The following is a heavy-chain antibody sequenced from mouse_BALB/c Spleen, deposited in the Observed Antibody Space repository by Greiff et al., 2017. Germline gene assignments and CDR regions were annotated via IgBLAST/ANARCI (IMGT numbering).Heavy chain of an antibody. CDR1: GFTFSSFG. D-gene: IGHD1-1*01. V-gene: IGHV5-17*02. CDR3: ARENYYGSSYFDY. Sequence: DVMLVESGGGLVQPGGSRKLSCAASGFTFSSFGMHWVRQAPEKGLEWVAYISSGSSTIYYADTVKGRFTISRDNPKNTLFLQMTSLRSEDTAMYYCARENYYGSSYFDYWGQGTTLTVSS. J-gene: IGHJ2*01. CDR2: ISSGSSTI.